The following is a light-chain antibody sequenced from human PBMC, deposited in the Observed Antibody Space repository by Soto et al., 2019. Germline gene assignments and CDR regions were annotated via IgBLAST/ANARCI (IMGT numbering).Light chain of an antibody. CDR2: GAS. J-gene: IGKJ1*01. CDR1: QSVSSSY. CDR3: QQYGSSVT. Sequence: EIVLTQSPGTLSLSPGERATLSCRASQSVSSSYLAWYPQKPGQAPRLLIYGASSRATGIPDRFSGSGSGTDFTLTISRLEPEDFAVYSCQQYGSSVTFGQGTKVEIK. V-gene: IGKV3-20*01.